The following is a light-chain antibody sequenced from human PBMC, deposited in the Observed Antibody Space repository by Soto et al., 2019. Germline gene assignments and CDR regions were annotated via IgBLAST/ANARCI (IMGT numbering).Light chain of an antibody. J-gene: IGKJ1*01. Sequence: EVVLTQSPGTLSLSPGERATLSCRASQSVGSTYVAWYQRKPGQAPRLLIYGASSRAAGIPDRFSGSGSGTDFTLTISRLEPEDFAVYYCQQYGSSPWTFGQGTKVDIK. CDR1: QSVGSTY. CDR3: QQYGSSPWT. CDR2: GAS. V-gene: IGKV3-20*01.